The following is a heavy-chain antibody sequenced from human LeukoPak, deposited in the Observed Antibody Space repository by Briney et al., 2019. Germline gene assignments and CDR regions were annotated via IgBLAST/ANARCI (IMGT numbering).Heavy chain of an antibody. J-gene: IGHJ3*02. CDR3: ARGGPYSSSWLYDAFDI. CDR2: IIPIFGTA. V-gene: IGHV1-69*01. CDR1: RGTFIVYG. Sequence: SVTVSLTGSRGTFIVYGKSVERGGRGNRKERRGGIIPIFGTANYAQKFQGRVTITADESTSTAYMELSSLRSEDTAVYYCARGGPYSSSWLYDAFDIWGQGTMVTVSS. D-gene: IGHD6-13*01.